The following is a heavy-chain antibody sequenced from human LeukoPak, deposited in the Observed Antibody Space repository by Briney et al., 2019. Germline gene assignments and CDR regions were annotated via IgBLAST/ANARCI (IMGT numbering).Heavy chain of an antibody. V-gene: IGHV1-69*13. CDR3: ARDPGRLGFGDQNWFDP. J-gene: IGHJ5*02. CDR2: IIPIFGTA. CDR1: GGTFSSYA. Sequence: SVKVSCKASGGTFSSYAISWVRQAPGQGLEWMGGIIPIFGTANYAQKFQSRVTITPDESTSTAYMELSSLRSEDTAVYYCARDPGRLGFGDQNWFDPWGQGTLVTVSS. D-gene: IGHD3-10*01.